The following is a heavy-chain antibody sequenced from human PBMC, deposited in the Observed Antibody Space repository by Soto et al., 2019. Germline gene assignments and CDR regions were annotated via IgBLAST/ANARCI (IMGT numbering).Heavy chain of an antibody. CDR2: IDDRGTT. J-gene: IGHJ6*02. D-gene: IGHD6-13*01. CDR1: GGSISSDGYY. CDR3: ARESGSSWKTYYFYYGMDV. V-gene: IGHV4-61*08. Sequence: PSETLSLTCTVSGGSISSDGYYWSWIRQPPGKGLEWIGYIDDRGTTNYNPSLKSRVIISIDTSKNRFSLNLSSLTAADTAVYYCARESGSSWKTYYFYYGMDVWGQGTTVTVSS.